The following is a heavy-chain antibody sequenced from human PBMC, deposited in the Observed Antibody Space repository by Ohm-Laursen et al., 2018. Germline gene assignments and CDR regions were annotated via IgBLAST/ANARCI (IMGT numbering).Heavy chain of an antibody. Sequence: SLRLSCAASGFTFSSYGMHWVRQAPGKGLEWVAVIWYDGSNKYYADSVKGRFTISRDNSKNTLYLQMNSLRAEDTAVYYCAKDPDYYDSSGYVYWGQGTLVTVSS. D-gene: IGHD3-22*01. CDR2: IWYDGSNK. J-gene: IGHJ4*02. V-gene: IGHV3-33*06. CDR3: AKDPDYYDSSGYVY. CDR1: GFTFSSYG.